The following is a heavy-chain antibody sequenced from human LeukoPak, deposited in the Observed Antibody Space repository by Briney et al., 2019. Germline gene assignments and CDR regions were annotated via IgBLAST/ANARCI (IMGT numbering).Heavy chain of an antibody. CDR1: GFTFSSYT. CDR3: ARVIGYGDYDSYYFDF. Sequence: PGGSLRLSCTTSGFTFSSYTMTWVRQAPGKGLEWVSSISTTGTYIFYADSLKGRFTISRDNAKNSLHLQMSSLRADDTGVYYCARVIGYGDYDSYYFDFWGRGTLVAVSS. J-gene: IGHJ4*02. D-gene: IGHD5-12*01. V-gene: IGHV3-21*01. CDR2: ISTTGTYI.